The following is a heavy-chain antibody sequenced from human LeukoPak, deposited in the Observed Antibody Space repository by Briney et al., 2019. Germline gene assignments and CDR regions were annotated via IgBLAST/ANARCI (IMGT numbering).Heavy chain of an antibody. CDR2: IRLDGSNK. CDR3: ARDRHSGSSLVYFDY. D-gene: IGHD1-26*01. Sequence: GGSLRLSCAASGFTFSSYGMHWVRQAPGKGLEWVAFIRLDGSNKYYADSVKGRFTISRGNSKNTLYLQMNSLRAEDTAVYYCARDRHSGSSLVYFDYWGQGTLVTVSS. J-gene: IGHJ4*02. V-gene: IGHV3-30*02. CDR1: GFTFSSYG.